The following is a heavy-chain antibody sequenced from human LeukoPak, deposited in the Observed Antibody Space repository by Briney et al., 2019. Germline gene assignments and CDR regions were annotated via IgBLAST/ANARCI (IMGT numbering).Heavy chain of an antibody. CDR3: AKDIMPPVNHQLRLTGFDP. J-gene: IGHJ5*02. V-gene: IGHV3-9*01. D-gene: IGHD2-2*01. Sequence: GRSLRLSCAASGFTFDDYAMHWVRQAPGKGLEWVSGISWNSGSIGYADSVKGRSTISRDNAKNSLYLQMNSLRVEDTALYYCAKDIMPPVNHQLRLTGFDPWGQGTLVTVSS. CDR1: GFTFDDYA. CDR2: ISWNSGSI.